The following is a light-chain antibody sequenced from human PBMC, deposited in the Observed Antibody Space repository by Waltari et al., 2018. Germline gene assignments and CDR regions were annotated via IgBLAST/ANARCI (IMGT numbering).Light chain of an antibody. V-gene: IGLV2-14*01. CDR1: SSDIGGYNY. J-gene: IGLJ3*02. Sequence: QSALTQPASVSGSPGQSITISCTGPSSDIGGYNYVSWYQQYPGEAPKVVIYDVNSRPSGVSNRFSGSKSGNTASLTISGLQAEDEADYYCNSHSSSDTPSVFGGGTKLTVL. CDR3: NSHSSSDTPSV. CDR2: DVN.